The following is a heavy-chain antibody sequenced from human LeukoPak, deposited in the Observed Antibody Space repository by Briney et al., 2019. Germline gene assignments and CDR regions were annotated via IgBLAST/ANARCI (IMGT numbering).Heavy chain of an antibody. CDR2: IIPIFGTA. D-gene: IGHD2-2*02. J-gene: IGHJ4*02. CDR1: GGTFSSYA. Sequence: AVKVSCKASGGTFSSYAISWVRQAPGQGLEWMGGIIPIFGTANYAQKFRGRVTITTDESTSTAYMELSSLRSEDTAVYYCARGTTIPYCSSTSCYTDYFDYWGQGTLVTVSS. V-gene: IGHV1-69*05. CDR3: ARGTTIPYCSSTSCYTDYFDY.